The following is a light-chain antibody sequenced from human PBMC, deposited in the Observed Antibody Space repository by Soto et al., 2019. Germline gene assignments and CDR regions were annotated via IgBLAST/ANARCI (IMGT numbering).Light chain of an antibody. J-gene: IGKJ5*01. CDR2: DAS. Sequence: AIQLTQSPSSLSASVGDRVTITCRASQGISSALAWYQQKPGKAPKLLIYDASSLESGVPSRFSGSVSGTEFTLTISSLQAVDFATYECQQFNSYSTFGQGTRLEIK. CDR1: QGISSA. V-gene: IGKV1-13*02. CDR3: QQFNSYST.